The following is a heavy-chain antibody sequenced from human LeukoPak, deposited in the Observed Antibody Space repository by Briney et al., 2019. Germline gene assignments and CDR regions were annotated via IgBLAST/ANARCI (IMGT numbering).Heavy chain of an antibody. CDR2: MNPNSGNT. V-gene: IGHV1-8*01. Sequence: ASVNVSCKASGYTFTSYDINWVRQATGQGLEWMGWMNPNSGNTGYAQKFQGRVTMTRNTSISTAYMELSSLRSEDTAVYYRARACSGGSCPVPFDYWGQGTLVTVSS. J-gene: IGHJ4*02. D-gene: IGHD2-15*01. CDR3: ARACSGGSCPVPFDY. CDR1: GYTFTSYD.